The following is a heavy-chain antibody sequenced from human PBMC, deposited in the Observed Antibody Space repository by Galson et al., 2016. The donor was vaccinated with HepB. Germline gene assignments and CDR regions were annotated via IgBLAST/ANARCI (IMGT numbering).Heavy chain of an antibody. V-gene: IGHV4-39*01. CDR3: ASYFFDSGGYRPFDH. J-gene: IGHJ4*02. CDR1: GVSVTSSNYY. D-gene: IGHD3-22*01. CDR2: VHYNRGT. Sequence: SETLSLTCVVSGVSVTSSNYYWAWIRQPPGKGLAWIGSVHYNRGTCHYTPSLLSRVTISVDSSKNQLSLTLTSVTAADTAVYYCASYFFDSGGYRPFDHWGQGTLVTVSS.